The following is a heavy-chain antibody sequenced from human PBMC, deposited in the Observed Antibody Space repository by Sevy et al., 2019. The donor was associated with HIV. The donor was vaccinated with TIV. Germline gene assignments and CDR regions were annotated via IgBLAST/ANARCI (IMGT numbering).Heavy chain of an antibody. CDR2: ISRSGGST. V-gene: IGHV3-23*01. Sequence: GGSLRLSCAASGFTFSIYAMSWVRQAPGKGLEWVSSISRSGGSTHYAHSVKGRLTISRDNSKSTLFLQMNSLRAEDTAVYYCAKVDVVVPVADYGLDVWGQGTTVTVSS. J-gene: IGHJ6*02. CDR3: AKVDVVVPVADYGLDV. CDR1: GFTFSIYA. D-gene: IGHD2-2*01.